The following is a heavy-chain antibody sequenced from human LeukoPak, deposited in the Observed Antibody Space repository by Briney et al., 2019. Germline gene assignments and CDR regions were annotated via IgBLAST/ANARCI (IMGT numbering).Heavy chain of an antibody. J-gene: IGHJ6*02. V-gene: IGHV4-34*01. CDR3: ARTRRHIVVVTATRRDYYGMDV. Sequence: TSETLSLTCAVYGGSFSGYYWSWIRQPPGKGLEWIGEINHSGSTNYNPSLKSRVTISVDTSKNQFSLKLSSVTAADTAVYYCARTRRHIVVVTATRRDYYGMDVWGQGTTVTVSS. CDR1: GGSFSGYY. CDR2: INHSGST. D-gene: IGHD2-21*02.